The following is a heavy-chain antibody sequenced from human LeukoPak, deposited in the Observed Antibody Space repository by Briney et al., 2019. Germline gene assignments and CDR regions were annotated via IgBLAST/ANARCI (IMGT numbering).Heavy chain of an antibody. CDR3: ARGGYYGSGSYYFDY. V-gene: IGHV4-30-4*01. D-gene: IGHD3-10*01. J-gene: IGHJ4*02. CDR1: GGSISSGDYY. CDR2: IYYSGST. Sequence: SSETLSLTCTVSGGSISSGDYYWSWIRQPPGKGLEWIGYIYYSGSTYYNPSLKSRVTISVDTSKNQFSLKLSSATAADTAVYYCARGGYYGSGSYYFDYWGQGTLVTVSS.